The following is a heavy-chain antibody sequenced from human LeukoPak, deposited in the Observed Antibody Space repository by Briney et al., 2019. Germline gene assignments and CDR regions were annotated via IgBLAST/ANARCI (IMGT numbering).Heavy chain of an antibody. CDR3: AREGKEYSYGHTGGYDY. J-gene: IGHJ4*02. Sequence: ASVKVSCKASGGTFTSYAISWVRQAPGQGLEWMGGIIPIFGTASYAQKFQGRVTITTDESTSTAYMELSSLRSEDTAVYYCAREGKEYSYGHTGGYDYWGQGTLVTVSS. CDR1: GGTFTSYA. CDR2: IIPIFGTA. D-gene: IGHD5-18*01. V-gene: IGHV1-69*05.